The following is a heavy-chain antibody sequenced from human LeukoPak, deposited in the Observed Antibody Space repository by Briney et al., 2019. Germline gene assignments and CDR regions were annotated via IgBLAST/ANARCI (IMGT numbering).Heavy chain of an antibody. CDR2: IYSGGST. Sequence: PGGSLRLSCTVSGFTVSSDSMSWVRQAPGKGLEWVSFIYSGGSTHYSDSVKGRFTISRDNSKNTLYLQMNSLRAEDTAVYYCARAGYSYGSSSDYWGQGTLVTVSS. D-gene: IGHD5-18*01. V-gene: IGHV3-53*01. CDR3: ARAGYSYGSSSDY. CDR1: GFTVSSDS. J-gene: IGHJ4*02.